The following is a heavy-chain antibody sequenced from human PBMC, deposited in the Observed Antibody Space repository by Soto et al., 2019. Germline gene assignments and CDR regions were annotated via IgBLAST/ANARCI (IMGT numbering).Heavy chain of an antibody. D-gene: IGHD5-12*01. CDR2: IYYSGST. V-gene: IGHV4-61*01. Sequence: QVQLQESGPGLVQPSETLSVTCTVSGGSVSSRSHFWSWIRQPPGGGLQWIGYIYYSGSTNYNPSLKSRATLSVDTSRNQFSLRLTSVTAADTAVYYCARYDAESGSNKLDPWGQGTLVTVSS. J-gene: IGHJ5*02. CDR3: ARYDAESGSNKLDP. CDR1: GGSVSSRSHF.